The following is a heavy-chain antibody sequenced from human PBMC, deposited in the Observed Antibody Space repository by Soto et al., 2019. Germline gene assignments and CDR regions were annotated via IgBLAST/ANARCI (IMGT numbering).Heavy chain of an antibody. CDR3: ARDLGYCRSGTCYREWFDP. V-gene: IGHV1-18*01. Sequence: QVQLVQSGAEVKKPGASVQVSCKASGYTFTTHGISWVRQAPGQGLEWMVWVSGDNGHTNYAQSLQGRVTMTTDTSTNTAYMELRSLRSDATAVYYCARDLGYCRSGTCYREWFDPWGQGTLVTVSS. CDR1: GYTFTTHG. D-gene: IGHD2-15*01. CDR2: VSGDNGHT. J-gene: IGHJ5*02.